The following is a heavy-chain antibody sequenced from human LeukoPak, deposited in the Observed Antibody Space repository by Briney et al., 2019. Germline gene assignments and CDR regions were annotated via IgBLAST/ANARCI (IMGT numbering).Heavy chain of an antibody. D-gene: IGHD5-12*01. J-gene: IGHJ5*02. CDR1: GYTFTGYY. CDR3: AREDVAHYWFDP. Sequence: ASVKVSCKASGYTFTGYYMHWVRQAPGQGLEWMGWINPNSGGTNYAQKFQGRVTMTRDTSISTAYMELSRLRSDDTAVYYCAREDVAHYWFDPWGQGTLVTVSS. CDR2: INPNSGGT. V-gene: IGHV1-2*02.